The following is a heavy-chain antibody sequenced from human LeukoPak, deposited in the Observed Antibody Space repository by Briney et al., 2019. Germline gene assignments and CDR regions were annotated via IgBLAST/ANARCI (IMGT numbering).Heavy chain of an antibody. CDR1: RRTFTSYT. Sequence: ASVKVSCKASRRTFTSYTISWVGQAPAQGREWTGTIIPILGIANYAQKFQGRVTITADKSTSTAYMELSSLRSEDTAVYYDYWGQGTLVTVSS. CDR2: IIPILGIA. V-gene: IGHV1-69*02. J-gene: IGHJ4*02. CDR3: Y.